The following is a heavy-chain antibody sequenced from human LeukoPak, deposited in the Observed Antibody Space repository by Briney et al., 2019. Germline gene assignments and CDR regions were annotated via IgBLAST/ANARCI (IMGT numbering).Heavy chain of an antibody. D-gene: IGHD6-19*01. CDR2: VYCSGST. CDR1: GGSISSYH. J-gene: IGHJ4*02. V-gene: IGHV4-59*08. Sequence: PSETLSLTCTVSGGSISSYHWSWIRQPPGKGLEWIGYVYCSGSTNYNPSLKSRVTISVDTSKNQFSLKLSSVTAADTAVYYCARHEDSSGWCFDYWGQGTLVTVSS. CDR3: ARHEDSSGWCFDY.